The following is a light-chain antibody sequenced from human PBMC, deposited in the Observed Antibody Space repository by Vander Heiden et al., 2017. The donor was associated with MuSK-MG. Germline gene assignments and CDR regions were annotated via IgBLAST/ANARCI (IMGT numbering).Light chain of an antibody. V-gene: IGKV1-33*01. CDR3: QQDDNLPT. J-gene: IGKJ4*01. Sequence: DIQMTQSPSSLSASVGDRVTITCQASQDISNYLNWYQQKPGKAPKLLIYDASNGEKGVPSRFSGSGSGTDFTFTISSLQPEDIATYYWQQDDNLPTFGGGTKVEIK. CDR2: DAS. CDR1: QDISNY.